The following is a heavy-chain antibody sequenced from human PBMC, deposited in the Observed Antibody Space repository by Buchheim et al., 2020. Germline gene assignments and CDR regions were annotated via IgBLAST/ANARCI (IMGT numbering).Heavy chain of an antibody. CDR1: GYTFTSYD. Sequence: QVQLVQSGAEVKKPGASVKVSCKASGYTFTSYDINWVRQATGQGLEWMGWMNPNSGNTGYAQKFQGRVTMTRNTSISTAYMELSSLRSEDTAVYYCARGRYYDFWSGYSGGYYGMDIWGQGTT. CDR2: MNPNSGNT. CDR3: ARGRYYDFWSGYSGGYYGMDI. V-gene: IGHV1-8*01. D-gene: IGHD3-3*01. J-gene: IGHJ6*02.